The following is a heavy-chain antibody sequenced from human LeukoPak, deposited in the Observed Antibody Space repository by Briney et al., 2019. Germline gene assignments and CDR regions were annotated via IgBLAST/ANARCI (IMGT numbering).Heavy chain of an antibody. J-gene: IGHJ4*02. Sequence: PSETLSLTCTVSGGSISSRGFYWSWIRQLPGKGLEWIGYIYYTGATYYKPSLNSRVTMSVDTSQNQFSLRMSSMTAADTAVYYCARERPSGRYSSGWTHWGQGTLVTVSS. CDR2: IYYTGAT. CDR1: GGSISSRGFY. D-gene: IGHD6-19*01. CDR3: ARERPSGRYSSGWTH. V-gene: IGHV4-31*03.